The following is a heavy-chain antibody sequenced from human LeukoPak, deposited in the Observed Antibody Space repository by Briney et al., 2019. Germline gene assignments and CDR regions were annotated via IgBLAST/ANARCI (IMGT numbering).Heavy chain of an antibody. Sequence: NPSETLSLTCTVSGGSISNYYWSWIRQPPGKGLEWIGYIYYSGSTNYNPSLKSRVTISVDTSKNQLSLKLNSVTAADTAVYYCARHATPAVAFEIWGQGTMVTVSS. J-gene: IGHJ3*02. V-gene: IGHV4-59*08. CDR3: ARHATPAVAFEI. CDR2: IYYSGST. CDR1: GGSISNYY. D-gene: IGHD4-17*01.